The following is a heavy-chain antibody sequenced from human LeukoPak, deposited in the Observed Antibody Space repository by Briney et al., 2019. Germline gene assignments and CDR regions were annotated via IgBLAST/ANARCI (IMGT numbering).Heavy chain of an antibody. J-gene: IGHJ4*02. CDR2: INPNSGGT. Sequence: ASVKVSCKASGYTFTGYYMHWVRQAPGQGLEWMGWINPNSGGTNYAQKLQGRVTMTGDTSISTAYMELSRLRSDDTAVYYCARVFPRIAVAGPNKYFDYWGQGTLVTVSS. CDR3: ARVFPRIAVAGPNKYFDY. D-gene: IGHD6-19*01. CDR1: GYTFTGYY. V-gene: IGHV1-2*02.